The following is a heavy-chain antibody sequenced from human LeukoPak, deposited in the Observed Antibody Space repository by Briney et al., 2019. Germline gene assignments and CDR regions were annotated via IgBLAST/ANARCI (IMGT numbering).Heavy chain of an antibody. V-gene: IGHV1-18*01. CDR1: GYTFTSYG. D-gene: IGHD3-10*01. CDR3: ARDRRLWFGELDVHIDY. Sequence: GASVKVSCKASGYTFTSYGISWVRQAPGQGLEWMGWISAYNGNTNYAQKLQGRVTMTTDTSTSTAYMELRSLRSDDTAVYYCARDRRLWFGELDVHIDYWGQGTLVTVSS. J-gene: IGHJ4*02. CDR2: ISAYNGNT.